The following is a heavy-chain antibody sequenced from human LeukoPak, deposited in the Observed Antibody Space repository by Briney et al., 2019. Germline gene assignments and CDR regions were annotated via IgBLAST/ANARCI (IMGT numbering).Heavy chain of an antibody. J-gene: IGHJ5*02. CDR2: ISGSGGST. V-gene: IGHV3-23*01. Sequence: GGSLRLSCAASGFTFSSYGMSWVRQAPGKGLEWVSAISGSGGSTYYADSVKGRFTISRDNSKNTLYLQMNSLRSEDTAVYYCARAGIAAAGMFDPWGQGTLVTVSS. D-gene: IGHD6-13*01. CDR3: ARAGIAAAGMFDP. CDR1: GFTFSSYG.